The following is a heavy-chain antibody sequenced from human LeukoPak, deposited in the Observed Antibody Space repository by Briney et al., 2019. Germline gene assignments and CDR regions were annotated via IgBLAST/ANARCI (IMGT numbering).Heavy chain of an antibody. CDR1: GFTFSSYA. Sequence: GGSLRLSCAASGFTFSSYAMHWVRQAPGKGLEYVSAISSNGGSTYYANSVKGRFTISRDNSKNTLYLQMGSLRAEDMAVYYCARVGDGYNSEYYYYGMDVWGQGTTVTVSS. CDR2: ISSNGGST. V-gene: IGHV3-64*01. CDR3: ARVGDGYNSEYYYYGMDV. J-gene: IGHJ6*02. D-gene: IGHD5-24*01.